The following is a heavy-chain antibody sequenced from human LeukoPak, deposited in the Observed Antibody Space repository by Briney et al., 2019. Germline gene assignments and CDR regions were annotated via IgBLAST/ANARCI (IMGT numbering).Heavy chain of an antibody. J-gene: IGHJ4*02. D-gene: IGHD3-22*01. V-gene: IGHV1-69*04. CDR2: IIPIFGIA. CDR3: ERSPDYYDSSGYYLYYFDY. Sequence: GSSVKVSCKASGGTFSSYAISWVRQAPGQGLEWMGRIIPIFGIANYAQKFQGRVTITADKSTSTAYMELSSLRSEDTAVYYCERSPDYYDSSGYYLYYFDYWGQGTLVTVSS. CDR1: GGTFSSYA.